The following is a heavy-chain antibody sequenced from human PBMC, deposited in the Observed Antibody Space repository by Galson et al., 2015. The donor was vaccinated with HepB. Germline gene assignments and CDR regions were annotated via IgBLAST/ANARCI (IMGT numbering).Heavy chain of an antibody. Sequence: QSGAEVKKPGESLTISCKGSGYRFITHWITWVRQMPGKGLEWMAKVDPSDSYTKYSPSFQGHVTISIDNSINTAYLHWTRLKASDTAIYYCAKSGDGYNPLDYWGQGTLVTVSS. CDR2: VDPSDSYT. J-gene: IGHJ4*02. CDR3: AKSGDGYNPLDY. D-gene: IGHD5-24*01. V-gene: IGHV5-10-1*01. CDR1: GYRFITHW.